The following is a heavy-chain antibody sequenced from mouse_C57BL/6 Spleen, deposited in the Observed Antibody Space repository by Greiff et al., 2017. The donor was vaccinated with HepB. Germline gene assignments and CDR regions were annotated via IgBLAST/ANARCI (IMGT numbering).Heavy chain of an antibody. D-gene: IGHD1-1*01. Sequence: QVQLQQSGAELVRPGASVTLSCKASGYTFTDYEMHWVKQTPVHGLEWIGAIDPETGGTAYNQKFKGKAILTADKSSSTAYMELRSLTSEDSAVYYCTRQNYYGSNSFAYWGQGTLVTVSA. CDR2: IDPETGGT. CDR1: GYTFTDYE. V-gene: IGHV1-15*01. CDR3: TRQNYYGSNSFAY. J-gene: IGHJ3*01.